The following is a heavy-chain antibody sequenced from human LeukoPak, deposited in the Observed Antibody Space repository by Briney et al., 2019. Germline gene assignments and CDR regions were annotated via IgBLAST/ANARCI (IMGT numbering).Heavy chain of an antibody. CDR1: GGSITNTNY. CDR2: VNLQGST. J-gene: IGHJ4*02. V-gene: IGHV4-4*02. CDR3: AREGGPYRPLDY. Sequence: SGTLSLTCGVSGGSITNTNYWTWVRQPPGNGLEWIGEVNLQGSTNYNPSLGRVAISVDTSENHISLQLTAVTAADTAVYYCAREGGPYRPLDYSGQGTLVTVSS.